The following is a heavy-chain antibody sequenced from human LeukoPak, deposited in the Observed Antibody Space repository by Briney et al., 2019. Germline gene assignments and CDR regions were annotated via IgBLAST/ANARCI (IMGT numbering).Heavy chain of an antibody. V-gene: IGHV3-30*18. J-gene: IGHJ6*02. D-gene: IGHD4-17*01. CDR2: ISYDGSNK. CDR3: AKDFEGGDYDSYGMDV. Sequence: GGSLRLSCAASGFTFSSYWMNWARQAPGKGLEWVAVISYDGSNKYYADSVKGRFTISRDNSKNTLYLQMNSLRAEDTAVYYCAKDFEGGDYDSYGMDVWGQGTTVTVSS. CDR1: GFTFSSYW.